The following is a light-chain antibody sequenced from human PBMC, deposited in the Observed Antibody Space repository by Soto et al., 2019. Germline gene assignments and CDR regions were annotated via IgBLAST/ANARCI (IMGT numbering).Light chain of an antibody. CDR1: SRDIGAYDY. V-gene: IGLV2-14*03. J-gene: IGLJ2*01. Sequence: QSVLTQPASVSGAPGPVITIACTGTSRDIGAYDYVSWYQQHPGQATRLIISDVTERPSGISDRFSGSRSGNTASLTISGLRPEDEADYYCSSKRDKNTVLFAGGTKLTVL. CDR3: SSKRDKNTVL. CDR2: DVT.